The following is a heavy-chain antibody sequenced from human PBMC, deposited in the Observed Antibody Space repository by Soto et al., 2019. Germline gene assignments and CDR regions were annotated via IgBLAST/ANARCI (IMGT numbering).Heavy chain of an antibody. Sequence: QVRLEESGPGLVKPSETLSLICSVSGGSVNNANYFWNWIRHHPENGLEWIGYIYYSGSTRYNPSFKSRVTLSIETSKNQFSLSLNSVTVADTAVYFCARDADYGGSRGGMDVWGRGTTFTVSS. V-gene: IGHV4-31*03. J-gene: IGHJ6*02. D-gene: IGHD4-17*01. CDR2: IYYSGST. CDR1: GGSVNNANYF. CDR3: ARDADYGGSRGGMDV.